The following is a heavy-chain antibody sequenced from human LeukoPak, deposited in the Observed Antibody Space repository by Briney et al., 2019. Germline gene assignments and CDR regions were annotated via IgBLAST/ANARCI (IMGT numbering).Heavy chain of an antibody. CDR3: ARDYVDTVMAFDY. CDR1: GYTFTGYY. Sequence: ASVPVSCKASGYTFTGYYMHWVRQAPGQGLEWMGWINPNSGGTNYAQKFQGRVTMTRDTSFSTAYMELSRLRSDDTAVYYCARDYVDTVMAFDYWGQGTLVTVSS. V-gene: IGHV1-2*02. CDR2: INPNSGGT. J-gene: IGHJ4*02. D-gene: IGHD5-18*01.